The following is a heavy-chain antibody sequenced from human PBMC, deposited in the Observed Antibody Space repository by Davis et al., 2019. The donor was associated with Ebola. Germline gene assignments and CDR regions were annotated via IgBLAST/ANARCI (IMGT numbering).Heavy chain of an antibody. J-gene: IGHJ4*02. D-gene: IGHD6-6*01. CDR2: ISDDGSNK. V-gene: IGHV3-30*03. CDR1: GFIFSSYG. CDR3: ASTGGHESSDY. Sequence: PGGSLRLSCAASGFIFSSYGMHWVRQAPGKGLEWVAVISDDGSNKYYADSVKGRFTISRDNSKNTLYLQMNSLRVEDTAVYYCASTGGHESSDYWGQGTLVTVSS.